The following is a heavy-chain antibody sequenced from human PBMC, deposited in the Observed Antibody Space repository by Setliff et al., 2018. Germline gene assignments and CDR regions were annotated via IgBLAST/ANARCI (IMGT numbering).Heavy chain of an antibody. V-gene: IGHV3-7*01. D-gene: IGHD3-3*01. CDR1: GFTFSSYT. CDR2: IKQDGSEK. J-gene: IGHJ6*02. CDR3: AREQYYNFWSGYYGMDV. Sequence: GGSLRLSCAGSGFTFSSYTMSWVRQAPGKGLEWVANIKQDGSEKYYVDSVKGRFTISRDNAKNSLYLQMNSLRAEDTAVYYCAREQYYNFWSGYYGMDVWGQGTTVTVSS.